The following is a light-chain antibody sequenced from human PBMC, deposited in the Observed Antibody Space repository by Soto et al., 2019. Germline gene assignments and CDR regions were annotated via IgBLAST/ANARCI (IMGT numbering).Light chain of an antibody. J-gene: IGKJ5*01. CDR1: QSVSSN. CDR3: QQRSNWPIT. V-gene: IGKV3-11*01. CDR2: DAS. Sequence: DIVLTQSPATLSVSPGERSTLSCRASQSVSSNLAWYQQKPGQAPRLLIYDASNRATGIPARFSVSGSGTDFTLTLSSLEPEEWSVYYGQQRSNWPITVGQGTRLENK.